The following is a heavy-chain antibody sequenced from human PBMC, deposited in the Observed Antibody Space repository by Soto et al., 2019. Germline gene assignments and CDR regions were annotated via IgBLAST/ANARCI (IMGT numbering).Heavy chain of an antibody. CDR1: GFTFSSYG. D-gene: IGHD2-15*01. Sequence: PGGSLRLSCAASGFTFSSYGMHWVRQAPGKGLEWVAVISYDGSNKYYADSVKGRFTISRDSSKNTLYLQMNSLRAEDTAVYYCAKDPLRGYCSGGSCYVGIFDYWGQGTLVTVSS. CDR2: ISYDGSNK. V-gene: IGHV3-30*18. J-gene: IGHJ4*02. CDR3: AKDPLRGYCSGGSCYVGIFDY.